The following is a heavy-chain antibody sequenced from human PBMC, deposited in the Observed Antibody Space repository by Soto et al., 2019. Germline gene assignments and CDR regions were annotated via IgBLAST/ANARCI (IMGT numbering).Heavy chain of an antibody. V-gene: IGHV3-21*01. D-gene: IGHD1-26*01. CDR3: VREDGKVGTNSAFDY. J-gene: IGHJ4*02. CDR1: GFTFSTYT. CDR2: INGRGNYI. Sequence: GGSLRLSCAYSGFTFSTYTMNWVRQPPGKGLEWVSSINGRGNYIYYAESVKGRFTISRDNAKNSLYLQMDRLRVEDTALYYCVREDGKVGTNSAFDYWGLGALVTVSS.